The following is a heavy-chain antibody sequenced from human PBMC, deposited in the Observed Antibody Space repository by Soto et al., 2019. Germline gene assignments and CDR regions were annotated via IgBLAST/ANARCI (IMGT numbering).Heavy chain of an antibody. D-gene: IGHD2-2*01. CDR2: INHSGST. CDR1: GGSFSGYY. J-gene: IGHJ4*02. Sequence: LSLTCAVYGGSFSGYYWSWIRQPPGKGLEWIGEINHSGSTNYNSSLKSRVTISVDTSKNQFSLKLSSVTAADTAVYYCARRRYCSSTSGQRLRKQYYFDYWGQGTLVPVSS. V-gene: IGHV4-34*01. CDR3: ARRRYCSSTSGQRLRKQYYFDY.